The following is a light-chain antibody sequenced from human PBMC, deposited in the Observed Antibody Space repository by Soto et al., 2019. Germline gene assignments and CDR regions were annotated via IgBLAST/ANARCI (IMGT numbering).Light chain of an antibody. CDR1: QSISSY. CDR3: QQSYSTPIT. Sequence: DIQMTQSPSSLSASVGDRVTITFRASQSISSYLNWYQQKPGKAPKPLIYAASSLQSGVPSRFSGSGSGTDFTLTISSLQPEDFATYYCQQSYSTPITFGQGTRLEI. J-gene: IGKJ5*01. V-gene: IGKV1-39*01. CDR2: AAS.